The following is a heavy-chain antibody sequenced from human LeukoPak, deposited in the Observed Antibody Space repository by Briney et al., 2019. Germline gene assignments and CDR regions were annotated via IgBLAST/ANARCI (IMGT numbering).Heavy chain of an antibody. CDR1: GYTLTSYD. CDR2: MNPNSGNT. Sequence: ASVKVSCKASGYTLTSYDINWVRQATGQGLEWMGWMNPNSGNTGYAQKFQGRVTMTRNTSISTAYMELSSLRSEDTAVYYCARVRDTVVTPVDYWGQGTLVTVSS. V-gene: IGHV1-8*01. J-gene: IGHJ4*02. D-gene: IGHD4-23*01. CDR3: ARVRDTVVTPVDY.